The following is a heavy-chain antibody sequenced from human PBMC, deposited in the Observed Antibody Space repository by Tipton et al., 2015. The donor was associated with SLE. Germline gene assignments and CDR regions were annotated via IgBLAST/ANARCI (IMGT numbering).Heavy chain of an antibody. CDR1: GGSISSYY. CDR2: IYTSGST. J-gene: IGHJ4*02. V-gene: IGHV4-59*01. D-gene: IGHD3-10*01. CDR3: ARETPGSGSYRY. Sequence: LSCTVSGGSISSYYWSWIRQPPGKGLEWIGYIYTSGSTNYNPSLKSRVTISVDTSKNQFSLKLSSVTAADTAVYYCARETPGSGSYRYWGQGTLVTVSS.